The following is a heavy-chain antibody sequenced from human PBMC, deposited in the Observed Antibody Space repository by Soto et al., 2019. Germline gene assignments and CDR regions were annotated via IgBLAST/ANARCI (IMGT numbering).Heavy chain of an antibody. CDR2: INPNSGGT. CDR1: GYTFTGYY. D-gene: IGHD3-9*01. CDR3: WREVKTAGYDIFTSFDP. Sequence: ASVKVSCKASGYTFTGYYMHWVRQAPGQGLEWMGWINPNSGGTNYAQKFQGWVTMTRDTSISTAYMELSRLRSDDKAVYYYWREVKTAGYDIFTSFDPWGQGTLVTVSS. J-gene: IGHJ5*02. V-gene: IGHV1-2*04.